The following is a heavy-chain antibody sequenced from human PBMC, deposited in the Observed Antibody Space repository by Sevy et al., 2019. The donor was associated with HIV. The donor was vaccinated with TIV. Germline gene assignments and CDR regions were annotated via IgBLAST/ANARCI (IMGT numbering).Heavy chain of an antibody. CDR2: INYRGIT. J-gene: IGHJ4*02. D-gene: IGHD6-19*01. V-gene: IGHV4-39*01. CDR1: GASISSSGYY. CDR3: AGPILTYNNGWSYYDY. Sequence: SETLSLTCTVSGASISSSGYYWGWIRQPPGKGLEWIASINYRGITFDNPSLKSRITISADMSKNQFSLDLNSVTAADTAIYYCAGPILTYNNGWSYYDYWGQGNVVTVSS.